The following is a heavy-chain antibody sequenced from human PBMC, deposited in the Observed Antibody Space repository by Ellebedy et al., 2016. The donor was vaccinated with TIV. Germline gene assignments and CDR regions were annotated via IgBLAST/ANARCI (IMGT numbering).Heavy chain of an antibody. CDR3: ARVEPFYCSSTSCKNLGSDY. V-gene: IGHV3-7*01. Sequence: GESLKISXAASGFTFSNYWMNWVRQAPGKGLEWVANIKQDGSEKKYVDSVKGRFTISRDNAKNSLYLQMNSLRAEDTAVYYCARVEPFYCSSTSCKNLGSDYWGQGTLVTVSS. J-gene: IGHJ4*02. CDR1: GFTFSNYW. D-gene: IGHD2-2*01. CDR2: IKQDGSEK.